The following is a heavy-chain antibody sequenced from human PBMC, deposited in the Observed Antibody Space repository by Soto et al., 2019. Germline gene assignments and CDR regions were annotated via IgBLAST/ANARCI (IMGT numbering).Heavy chain of an antibody. J-gene: IGHJ6*03. D-gene: IGHD1-7*01. CDR3: ARGRYNWNYGGGAVYYYYMDV. CDR1: GGSISSYY. CDR2: IYYSGST. Sequence: QVQLQESGPGLVKPSETLSLTCTVSGGSISSYYWSWIRQPPGKGLEWIGYIYYSGSTNYNPSLKGRVTISVDTSKNQFSLKLSSVTAADTAVYYCARGRYNWNYGGGAVYYYYMDVWGKGTTVTVSS. V-gene: IGHV4-59*01.